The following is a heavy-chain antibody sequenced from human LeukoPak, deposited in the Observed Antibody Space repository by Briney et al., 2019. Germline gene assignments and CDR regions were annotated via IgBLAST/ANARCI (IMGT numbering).Heavy chain of an antibody. V-gene: IGHV3-30*04. CDR2: ISYDGSNK. CDR3: ARDSGSYYGSGAFGAFDI. Sequence: PGGSLRLSCAASGFTFSSYAMHWVRRAPGKGLEWVAVISYDGSNKYYADSVKGRFTISRDNSKNSLYLQMNSLRAEDTAVYYCARDSGSYYGSGAFGAFDIWGQGTMVTVSS. D-gene: IGHD3-10*01. CDR1: GFTFSSYA. J-gene: IGHJ3*02.